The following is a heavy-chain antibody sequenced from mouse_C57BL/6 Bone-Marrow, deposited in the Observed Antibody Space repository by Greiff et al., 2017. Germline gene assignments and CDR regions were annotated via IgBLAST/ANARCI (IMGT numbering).Heavy chain of an antibody. D-gene: IGHD2-2*01. V-gene: IGHV14-3*01. CDR2: LDPANGYT. CDR3: ARDGYDPYAMDY. CDR1: GFTIQHTY. J-gene: IGHJ4*01. Sequence: VPLPQSVAALVRPGASVPLSCTSSGFTIQHTYMHWLKQRPEQCLESIGRLDPANGYTQYAPKFQGKATITADTSANTAYLQLSSLTSEDTAIYYCARDGYDPYAMDYWGQGTSVTVSS.